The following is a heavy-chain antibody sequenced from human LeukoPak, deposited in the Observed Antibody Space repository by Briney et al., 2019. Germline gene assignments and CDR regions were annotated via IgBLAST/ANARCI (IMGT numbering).Heavy chain of an antibody. D-gene: IGHD4-17*01. V-gene: IGHV3-23*01. CDR3: ARGVVGDDYGDRGLYDY. Sequence: GSLGLSRATPGIHLNRHCISLVRQAPGEGLELVSAINGSGGSTYFADSVKGRFTISRDNSKNTLYLQMNSLRAEDTAVYYCARGVVGDDYGDRGLYDYWGQGALVTVSS. J-gene: IGHJ4*02. CDR2: INGSGGST. CDR1: GIHLNRHC.